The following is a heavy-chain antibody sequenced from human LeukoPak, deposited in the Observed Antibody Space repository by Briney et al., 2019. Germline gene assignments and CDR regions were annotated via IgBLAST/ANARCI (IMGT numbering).Heavy chain of an antibody. CDR3: ARVSSTYDSSGYRLYYFDY. V-gene: IGHV4-59*01. J-gene: IGHJ4*02. Sequence: SETLSLTCTVSGGSISSYCWSWIRQPPGKGLEWIGYIYYSGSTNYNPSLKSRVTISVDTSKNQFSLKLSSVTAADTAVYYCARVSSTYDSSGYRLYYFDYWGQGSQVTVSS. CDR2: IYYSGST. D-gene: IGHD3-22*01. CDR1: GGSISSYC.